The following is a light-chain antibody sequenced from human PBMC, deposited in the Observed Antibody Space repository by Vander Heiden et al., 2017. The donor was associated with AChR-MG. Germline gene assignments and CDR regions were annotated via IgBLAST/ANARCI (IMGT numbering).Light chain of an antibody. CDR1: QGISSY. CDR2: AAS. CDR3: QHEDSSPFT. J-gene: IGKJ3*01. V-gene: IGKV1-8*01. Sequence: AIRMTQSPSSLSASTGDRVNITCRASQGISSYLAWYQQKPGTAPKVLIYAASTLQSGVPSRFSGSGSGTDFTLTISCLQSEDFATYFCQHEDSSPFTFGHGTKVDIK.